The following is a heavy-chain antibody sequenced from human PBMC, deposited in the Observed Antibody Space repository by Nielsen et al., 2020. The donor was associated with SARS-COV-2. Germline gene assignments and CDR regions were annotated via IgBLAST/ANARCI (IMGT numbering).Heavy chain of an antibody. CDR1: GFTFSSYS. D-gene: IGHD6-19*01. CDR3: TTDSSGWWNYYMDV. Sequence: GGSLRLSCAASGFTFSSYSMNWVRQAPGKGLEWVGRIKSKTDGGTTDYAAPVKGRFTISRDDSKNTLYLQMNSLKTEDTAVYYCTTDSSGWWNYYMDVWGKGTTVTVSS. V-gene: IGHV3-15*01. CDR2: IKSKTDGGTT. J-gene: IGHJ6*03.